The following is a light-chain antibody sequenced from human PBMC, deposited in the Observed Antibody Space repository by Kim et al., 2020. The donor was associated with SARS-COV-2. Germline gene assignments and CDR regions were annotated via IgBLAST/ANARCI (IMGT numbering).Light chain of an antibody. CDR1: QRMSNVY. J-gene: IGKJ2*03. CDR2: AAY. V-gene: IGKV3-20*01. Sequence: PGQRAPLPARAIQRMSNVYLACYQQTPSQAPRLLIYAAYTRATGVPDRFRGSGSRTDFILTITRLEPEDFGVYYCQQYGDTPPGSSFGQGTKLEI. CDR3: QQYGDTPPGSS.